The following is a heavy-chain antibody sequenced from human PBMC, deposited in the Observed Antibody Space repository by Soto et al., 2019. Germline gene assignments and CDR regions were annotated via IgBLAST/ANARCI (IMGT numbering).Heavy chain of an antibody. V-gene: IGHV4-39*01. CDR1: GGSIGSISSSDYY. CDR3: ARHWPRRGYSNGHDY. J-gene: IGHJ4*02. D-gene: IGHD5-18*01. Sequence: QMQLQESGPGLVKPSETLSLTCTVSGGSIGSISSSDYYWGWIRQPPGKGLEWIGSIYYDGSTDYNPSLKSRITMSVATSRNQFSLKVSSVTAADTAVYYCARHWPRRGYSNGHDYWGQGTLVTVSS. CDR2: IYYDGST.